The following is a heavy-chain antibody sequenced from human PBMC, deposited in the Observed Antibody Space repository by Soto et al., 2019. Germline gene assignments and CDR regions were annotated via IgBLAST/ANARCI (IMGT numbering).Heavy chain of an antibody. V-gene: IGHV4-30-4*01. CDR1: GGSISSRYYY. CDR3: ARDTHGDYGTRYYYGMDV. CDR2: IYYSAST. J-gene: IGHJ6*02. Sequence: QVQLQESGPGLVKPSQTLSLTCSVSGGSISSRYYYWSWIRQPPGKGLEWIGYIYYSASTYYNPSLKSRLTISLDTSKNQFSLKLSSVTAADTAVYYCARDTHGDYGTRYYYGMDVWGQGTTVTVSS. D-gene: IGHD4-17*01.